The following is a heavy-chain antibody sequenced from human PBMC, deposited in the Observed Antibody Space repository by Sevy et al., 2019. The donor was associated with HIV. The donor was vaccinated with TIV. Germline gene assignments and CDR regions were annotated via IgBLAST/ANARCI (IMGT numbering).Heavy chain of an antibody. J-gene: IGHJ4*02. Sequence: SGPTLVKPTQTLTLTCIFSGFSLSTNEVGVGWIRQPPGKALKWLALIYSDADKRYSPSLKNRLTITKDTSKNQVVLTMTNMDPVDTATYYCASDTTSSSYFDYWGQGTLVTVSS. CDR3: ASDTTSSSYFDY. V-gene: IGHV2-5*02. CDR2: IYSDADK. D-gene: IGHD2-2*01. CDR1: GFSLSTNEVG.